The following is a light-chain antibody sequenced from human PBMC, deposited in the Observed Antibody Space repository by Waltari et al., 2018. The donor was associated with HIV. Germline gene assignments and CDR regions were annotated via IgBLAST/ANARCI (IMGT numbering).Light chain of an antibody. CDR1: RGDIGDHNY. V-gene: IGLV2-14*03. CDR3: SSYTSNNTWV. CDR2: SVS. Sequence: QSALTQPASVSGSLGQSITISCTGTRGDIGDHNYVSWYQQHPGEVPKVLIFSVSNRPSGVSSRFSGSKAGNAASLTLSGLQAEDEADYYCSSYTSNNTWVFGGGTKLTVL. J-gene: IGLJ3*02.